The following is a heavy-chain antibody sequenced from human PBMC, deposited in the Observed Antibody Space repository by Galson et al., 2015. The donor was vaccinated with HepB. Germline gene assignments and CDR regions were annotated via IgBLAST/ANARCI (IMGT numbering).Heavy chain of an antibody. CDR2: IYPGDSDT. J-gene: IGHJ2*01. D-gene: IGHD2-2*01. CDR1: GYSFTTYW. V-gene: IGHV5-51*01. CDR3: ARFRAPHSYHIVVVPAAKDNWYFDL. Sequence: QSGAEVKKPGESLKISCKGSGYSFTTYWIGWVRQMPGKGLEWMGIIYPGDSDTRYSPSFQGQVTISADKSISTAYLQWSSLKASDTAVYYCARFRAPHSYHIVVVPAAKDNWYFDLWGRGTLVTVSS.